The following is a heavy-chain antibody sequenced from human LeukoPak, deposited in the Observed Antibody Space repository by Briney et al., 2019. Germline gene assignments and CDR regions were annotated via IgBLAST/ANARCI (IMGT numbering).Heavy chain of an antibody. J-gene: IGHJ4*02. Sequence: GGSLRLSCAASGFTFSDYYMSWIRQAPGKGLEWVSYISSSGSTIYYADSVKGRFTISRDNAKNSLYLQMNSLRAEDTAEYYCARPGIAAAGTVFLVDYWGQGTLVTVSS. D-gene: IGHD6-13*01. CDR1: GFTFSDYY. V-gene: IGHV3-11*01. CDR2: ISSSGSTI. CDR3: ARPGIAAAGTVFLVDY.